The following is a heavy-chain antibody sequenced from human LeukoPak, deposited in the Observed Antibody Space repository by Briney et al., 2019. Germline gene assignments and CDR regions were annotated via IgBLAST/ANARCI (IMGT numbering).Heavy chain of an antibody. CDR1: GGSISSYY. D-gene: IGHD3-3*01. CDR3: ARDTKYYDFWSGYRYYYYYGMDV. CDR2: IYYSGST. J-gene: IGHJ6*02. V-gene: IGHV4-59*01. Sequence: SETLSLTCTVSGGSISSYYWSWIRQPPGKGLEWIGYIYYSGSTNYNPSLKSRVTISVDTSKNQFSLKLSSVTSADTAVYYCARDTKYYDFWSGYRYYYYYGMDVWGQGTTVTVSS.